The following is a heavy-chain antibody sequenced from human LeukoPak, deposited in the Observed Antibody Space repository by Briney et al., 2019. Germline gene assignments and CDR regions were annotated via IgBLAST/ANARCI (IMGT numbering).Heavy chain of an antibody. CDR1: GGSISSYY. Sequence: PSETLSLTCTVSGGSISSYYWSWIRQPPGKGLEWIGYIYYSGSTYYNPSLKSRVTISVDTSKNQFSLKLSSVTAADTAVYYCARAANRLTGPILLESNWFDPWGQGTLVTVSS. CDR2: IYYSGST. CDR3: ARAANRLTGPILLESNWFDP. D-gene: IGHD3-9*01. J-gene: IGHJ5*02. V-gene: IGHV4-59*08.